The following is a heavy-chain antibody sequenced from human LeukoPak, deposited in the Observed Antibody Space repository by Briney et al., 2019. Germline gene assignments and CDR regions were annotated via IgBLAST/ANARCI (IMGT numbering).Heavy chain of an antibody. D-gene: IGHD3-10*01. CDR1: GFTFSNYG. Sequence: GGSLRLSRAASGFTFSNYGMNWVRQAPGKGLEWVSIITSGVGITYYADSVKGRFTISRDNSKNTLYLQMNSLRAEDTAVYYCAKGDYYDFDYWGQGTLVTVSS. J-gene: IGHJ4*02. CDR2: ITSGVGIT. CDR3: AKGDYYDFDY. V-gene: IGHV3-23*01.